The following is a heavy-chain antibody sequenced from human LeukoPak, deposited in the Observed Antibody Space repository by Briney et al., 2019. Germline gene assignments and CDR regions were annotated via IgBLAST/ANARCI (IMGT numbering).Heavy chain of an antibody. CDR3: AKGEYCSTTSCYTLYY. CDR2: ISGSGGST. Sequence: GGSLRLSCAASGFTFSSYAMSWVRQAPGKGLEWVSAISGSGGSTYYADSVKGRFTISKDNSKNTLYLQMSSLRAEDTAVCYCAKGEYCSTTSCYTLYYWGQGTLVTVSS. CDR1: GFTFSSYA. J-gene: IGHJ4*02. D-gene: IGHD2-2*02. V-gene: IGHV3-23*01.